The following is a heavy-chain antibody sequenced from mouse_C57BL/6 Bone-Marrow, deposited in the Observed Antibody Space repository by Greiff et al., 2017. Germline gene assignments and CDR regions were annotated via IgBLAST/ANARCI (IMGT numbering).Heavy chain of an antibody. CDR3: AREDYYGSMFAY. Sequence: EVMLVESGGDLVKPGGSLKLSCAASGFTFSSYGMSWVRQTPDKRLEWVATISSGGSYPYYPDSVKGRFTISRDNAKNTLYLQMSSLKSEDTAMYYCAREDYYGSMFAYGGQGTLVTVSA. D-gene: IGHD1-1*01. CDR2: ISSGGSYP. J-gene: IGHJ3*01. V-gene: IGHV5-6*01. CDR1: GFTFSSYG.